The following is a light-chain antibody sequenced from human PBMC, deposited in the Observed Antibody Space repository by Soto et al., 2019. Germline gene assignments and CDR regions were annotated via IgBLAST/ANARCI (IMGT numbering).Light chain of an antibody. J-gene: IGKJ5*01. CDR2: GES. Sequence: EIVMTQSPATLSVSPGESVTLSCRASQLFSSNLAWYQRRPGQAPRLLIYGESRRATGIPDRFSGSGSGTDFTLAIRRLEPEDSAVYYCQQYGGSPSITFGQGTRLEIK. CDR1: QLFSSN. V-gene: IGKV3-20*01. CDR3: QQYGGSPSIT.